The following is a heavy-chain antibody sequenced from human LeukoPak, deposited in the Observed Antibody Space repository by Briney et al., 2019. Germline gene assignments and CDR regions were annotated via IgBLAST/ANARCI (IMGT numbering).Heavy chain of an antibody. CDR2: IYHSGST. D-gene: IGHD1-26*01. J-gene: IGHJ4*02. CDR3: ARESYFSRGWRDSGRLGYYFDY. CDR1: GYSISSGYY. V-gene: IGHV4-38-2*02. Sequence: SETLSLTCTVSGYSISSGYYWDWIRQPPGKGLEWIGSIYHSGSTYYNPSLKSRVTISVDTSKNQFSLKLSSVTAADTAVYYCARESYFSRGWRDSGRLGYYFDYWGQGTLVTVSS.